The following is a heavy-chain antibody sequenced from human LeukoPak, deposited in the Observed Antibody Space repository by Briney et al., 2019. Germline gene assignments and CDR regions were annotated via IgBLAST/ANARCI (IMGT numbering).Heavy chain of an antibody. V-gene: IGHV4-39*07. CDR1: GDSISGSSYY. D-gene: IGHD3-9*01. Sequence: SETLSLTCSVSGDSISGSSYYWGWIRQPPGKGLEWIGSIYYSGSTYYNPSLKSRVTITVDTSKNQFSLKLSSVTAADTAVYYCARLSLTKRNWFDPWGQGTLVTVSS. CDR3: ARLSLTKRNWFDP. J-gene: IGHJ5*02. CDR2: IYYSGST.